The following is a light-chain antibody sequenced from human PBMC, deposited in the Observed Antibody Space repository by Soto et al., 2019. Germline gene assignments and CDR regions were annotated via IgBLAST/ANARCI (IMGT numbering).Light chain of an antibody. Sequence: SVLTQPPSASGTPGQRVTISCSGSSSNIGSNTVNWYQQLPGTAPKLLIYSNNQRPSGVPDRFSGSKSGTSASLAISGLQSEDEADYYCAAWDDSLNVVVFGGGTK. CDR1: SSNIGSNT. J-gene: IGLJ2*01. CDR3: AAWDDSLNVVV. V-gene: IGLV1-44*01. CDR2: SNN.